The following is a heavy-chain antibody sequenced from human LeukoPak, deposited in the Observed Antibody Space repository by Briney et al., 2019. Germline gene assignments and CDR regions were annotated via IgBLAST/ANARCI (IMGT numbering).Heavy chain of an antibody. J-gene: IGHJ4*02. D-gene: IGHD1-1*01. CDR1: GFTFSSYG. V-gene: IGHV3-33*01. CDR3: ARGTSGGYEGDY. Sequence: PGRSLRLSCAASGFTFSSYGMHWVRQAPGKGLEWVAVIRYDGSNKYYADSVKGRFTISRDNSKNTLYLQMNSLRAEDTAVYYCARGTSGGYEGDYWGQGTLVTVSS. CDR2: IRYDGSNK.